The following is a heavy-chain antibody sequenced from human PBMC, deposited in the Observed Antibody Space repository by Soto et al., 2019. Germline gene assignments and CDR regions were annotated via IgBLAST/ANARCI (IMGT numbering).Heavy chain of an antibody. CDR3: ARVSYGDYLTVYFDY. CDR2: IYHSGST. D-gene: IGHD4-17*01. J-gene: IGHJ4*02. Sequence: SETLSLTCAVSGGSISSGGYSWSWIRQPPGKGLEWIGYIYHSGSTYYNPSLKSRVTISVDRSKNQFSLKLSSVTAADTAVYYCARVSYGDYLTVYFDYWGQGTLVTVSS. CDR1: GGSISSGGYS. V-gene: IGHV4-30-2*01.